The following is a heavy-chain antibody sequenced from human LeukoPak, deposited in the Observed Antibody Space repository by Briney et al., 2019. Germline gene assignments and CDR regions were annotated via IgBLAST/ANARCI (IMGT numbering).Heavy chain of an antibody. J-gene: IGHJ4*02. Sequence: PGRSLRLSCAASGFTFSSYGMHWVRQAPGRGLEWISYISTASSTVYYADSMKGRFTISRDNAKNSLYLQMNSLRDEDTAVYYCARVSYGSSSRSFDYWGQGTLVTVSS. CDR1: GFTFSSYG. D-gene: IGHD2-15*01. V-gene: IGHV3-48*02. CDR3: ARVSYGSSSRSFDY. CDR2: ISTASSTV.